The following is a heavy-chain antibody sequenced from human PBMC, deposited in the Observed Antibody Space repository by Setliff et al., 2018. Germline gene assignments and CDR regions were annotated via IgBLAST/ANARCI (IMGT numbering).Heavy chain of an antibody. CDR2: VYYSGTA. CDR1: GGSISTYY. CDR3: ARGGTFRYFDY. J-gene: IGHJ4*02. V-gene: IGHV4-59*01. D-gene: IGHD5-12*01. Sequence: SETLSLTCTVSGGSISTYYWSWIRQPPGKGLEYIGYVYYSGTANYSPSLKRRVIISVDTSTNQFSLKLRSVTAADTAVYYCARGGTFRYFDYWGQGTPVTVSS.